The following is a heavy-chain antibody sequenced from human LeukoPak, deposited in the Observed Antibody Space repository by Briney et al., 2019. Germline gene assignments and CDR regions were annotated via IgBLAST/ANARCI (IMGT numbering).Heavy chain of an antibody. V-gene: IGHV4-31*03. D-gene: IGHD3-3*01. J-gene: IGHJ4*02. CDR3: ARVATIFGVVFDY. CDR2: IYYSGST. Sequence: TLSLTCTVSGGSISSGGYYWSWIRQHPGKGLEWIGYIYYSGSTYYNPSLKSRVTISVDTSKNQFSLKLSSVTAADTAVYYCARVATIFGVVFDYWGQGTLVTVSS. CDR1: GGSISSGGYY.